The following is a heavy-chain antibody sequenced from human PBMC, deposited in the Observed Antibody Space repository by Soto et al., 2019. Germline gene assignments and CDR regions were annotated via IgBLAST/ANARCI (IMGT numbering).Heavy chain of an antibody. V-gene: IGHV1-18*01. CDR3: VMVDNYVTPTPQDV. CDR2: ISPYTGNT. J-gene: IGHJ6*02. D-gene: IGHD3-16*01. CDR1: GYIFVNYG. Sequence: QVQLVQSGDEVKKPGASVKVSCKASGYIFVNYGIAWVRQAPGQGLEWMGWISPYTGNTHSATKIQGRLTMTTDTSTSTAYMEQGSLTSDDTAVYYCVMVDNYVTPTPQDVWGQGTTVTVSS.